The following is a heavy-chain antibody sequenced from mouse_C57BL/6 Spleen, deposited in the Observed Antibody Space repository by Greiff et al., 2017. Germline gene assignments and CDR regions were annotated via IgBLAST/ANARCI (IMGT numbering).Heavy chain of an antibody. Sequence: QVQLQQSGAELVKPGASVKISCKASGYAFSSYWMNWVKQRPGKGLAWIGQIYPGDGDTNYNGKFKGKATLTADKSSSTAYMQLSSLTAEDSAVYFCARGGGNYYFAYWGQGTTLTVSS. J-gene: IGHJ2*01. CDR3: ARGGGNYYFAY. CDR1: GYAFSSYW. D-gene: IGHD2-1*01. V-gene: IGHV1-80*01. CDR2: IYPGDGDT.